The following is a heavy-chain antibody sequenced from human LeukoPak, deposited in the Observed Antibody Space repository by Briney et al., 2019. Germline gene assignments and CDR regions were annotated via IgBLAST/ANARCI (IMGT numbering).Heavy chain of an antibody. D-gene: IGHD3-10*01. J-gene: IGHJ4*02. V-gene: IGHV3-74*01. CDR2: INSDGSST. CDR3: ARESGSGSQIDY. CDR1: GFTFSSYW. Sequence: PGGSLRLSCAASGFTFSSYWMHWVRQAPGKGLVWVSRINSDGSSTSYADSVKGRFTISRDNAKNTLYLQMNSLRAEDTAVYYCARESGSGSQIDYWGQGTLVTVSS.